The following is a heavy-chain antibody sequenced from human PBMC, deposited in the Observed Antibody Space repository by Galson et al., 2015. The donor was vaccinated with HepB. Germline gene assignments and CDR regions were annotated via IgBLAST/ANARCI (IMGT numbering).Heavy chain of an antibody. V-gene: IGHV3-53*01. J-gene: IGHJ6*02. CDR1: GFTVSSNY. CDR3: ARVEYYDILTGYYRGGMDV. D-gene: IGHD3-9*01. CDR2: IYSGGST. Sequence: SLRLSCAASGFTVSSNYMSWVRQAPGKGLEWVSVIYSGGSTYYADSVKGRFTISRDNSKNTLYLQMNSLRAEDTAVYYCARVEYYDILTGYYRGGMDVWGQGTTVTVSS.